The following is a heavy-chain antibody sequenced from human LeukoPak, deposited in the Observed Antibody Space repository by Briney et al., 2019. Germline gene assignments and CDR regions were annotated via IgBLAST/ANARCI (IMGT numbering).Heavy chain of an antibody. CDR3: ARDGNYDFWSGYSNYYYYGMDV. J-gene: IGHJ6*02. Sequence: PGGSLRLSCAASGFTFSDYYMSWIRQAPGKGLEWVSYISSSGSTIYYADSVKGRFTISRDNAKNSLYLQMNSLRAEDTAVYYCARDGNYDFWSGYSNYYYYGMDVWGQGTTVTVSS. V-gene: IGHV3-11*01. CDR2: ISSSGSTI. CDR1: GFTFSDYY. D-gene: IGHD3-3*01.